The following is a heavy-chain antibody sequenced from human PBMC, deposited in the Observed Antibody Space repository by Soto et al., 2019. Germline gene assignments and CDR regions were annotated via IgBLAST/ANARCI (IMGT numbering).Heavy chain of an antibody. Sequence: EVQLVQSGAEVKKPGESLRISCKGSGYRFTEYWIGWVRQMPGKGLEWMGIIYPGDSDTRYSPSFQGQVTISADKSIGTAYLQWSSLRTSDTAMYYCARKVQWWLIFDHWGQGTLVTVSS. CDR2: IYPGDSDT. CDR3: ARKVQWWLIFDH. J-gene: IGHJ4*02. CDR1: GYRFTEYW. V-gene: IGHV5-51*03. D-gene: IGHD2-15*01.